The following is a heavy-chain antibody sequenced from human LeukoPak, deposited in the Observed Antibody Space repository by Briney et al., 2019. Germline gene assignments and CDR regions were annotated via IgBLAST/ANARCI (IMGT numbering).Heavy chain of an antibody. V-gene: IGHV1-2*02. CDR2: INPNSGGT. J-gene: IGHJ6*04. CDR3: ARAYYYGSESYFSD. D-gene: IGHD3-10*01. Sequence: GASVKVSCKASGYTFTDYYMHWVRQAPGQGLEWMGWINPNSGGTNYAQKFQGRVAMTRDTSISTAYMELSRLRSDDTAVYYCARAYYYGSESYFSDWGKGTTVTISS. CDR1: GYTFTDYY.